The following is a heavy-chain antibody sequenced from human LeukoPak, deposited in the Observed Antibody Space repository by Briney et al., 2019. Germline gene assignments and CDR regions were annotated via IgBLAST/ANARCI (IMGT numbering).Heavy chain of an antibody. Sequence: ASVKVSCKASGYTFTSYGITWVRQAPGQGLEWMGWTSPYNGNTNYAQKLQGRFTMTTDTSTSTAYMDLRSLRSDDTAVYYCARECGAYYYDSSGYCNDHWGQGTLVTVSS. D-gene: IGHD3-22*01. CDR2: TSPYNGNT. CDR1: GYTFTSYG. V-gene: IGHV1-18*01. J-gene: IGHJ4*02. CDR3: ARECGAYYYDSSGYCNDH.